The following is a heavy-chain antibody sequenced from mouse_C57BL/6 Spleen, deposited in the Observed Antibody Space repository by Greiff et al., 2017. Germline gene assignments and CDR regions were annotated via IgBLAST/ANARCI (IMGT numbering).Heavy chain of an antibody. Sequence: QVQLQQSGPELVKPGASVKISCKASGYTFTSYTMHWVKQRPGQGLEWIGYINPSSGYTKYNQKFKDQATLTADKSSSTAYMQLSSLTSEDSAVYYCASQEAYYRNYEYFDVWGTGTTVTVSS. V-gene: IGHV1S26*01. CDR1: GYTFTSYT. J-gene: IGHJ1*03. CDR3: ASQEAYYRNYEYFDV. CDR2: INPSSGYT. D-gene: IGHD2-5*01.